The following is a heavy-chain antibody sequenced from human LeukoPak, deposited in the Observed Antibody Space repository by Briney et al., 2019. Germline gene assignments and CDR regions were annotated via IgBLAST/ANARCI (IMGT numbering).Heavy chain of an antibody. Sequence: ASVTVSCTASGYTFTSYAMHWVRQAPGQRLEWMGWINAGNGNTKYSQKFQGRVTITRDTSASTAYMELSSLRSEDTAVYYCATHSRAGYPQPFDYWGQGTLVTVSS. CDR1: GYTFTSYA. V-gene: IGHV1-3*01. CDR2: INAGNGNT. J-gene: IGHJ4*02. CDR3: ATHSRAGYPQPFDY. D-gene: IGHD3-9*01.